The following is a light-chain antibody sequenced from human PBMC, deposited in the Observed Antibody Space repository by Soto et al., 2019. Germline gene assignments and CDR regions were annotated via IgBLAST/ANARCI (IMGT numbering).Light chain of an antibody. V-gene: IGKV1-33*01. CDR1: QDISNY. CDR3: QQYDKLPRGGPRLT. Sequence: DIPMTQSPSSLSASVGDRVTITCQASQDISNYLNWYQQKPGRAPKLLIYVASNLETGVPSRFSGSGCVQDFTFTISSLQPEDTATYYYQQYDKLPRGGPRLTFGGGTKVEMK. CDR2: VAS. J-gene: IGKJ4*01.